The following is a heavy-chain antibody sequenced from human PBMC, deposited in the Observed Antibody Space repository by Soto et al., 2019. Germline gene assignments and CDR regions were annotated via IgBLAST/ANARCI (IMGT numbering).Heavy chain of an antibody. J-gene: IGHJ5*02. CDR3: ARMATFGSLNWFDP. CDR1: GYSFTNND. Sequence: ASVKVSCKAAGYSFTNNDVTWVRQAIGQGLEWMGWMNPGSGDTGYAQKFQGRVTMTRDISIATAYMELSSLRSDDTAIYYCARMATFGSLNWFDPWGQGTLVTVSS. V-gene: IGHV1-8*01. D-gene: IGHD3-16*01. CDR2: MNPGSGDT.